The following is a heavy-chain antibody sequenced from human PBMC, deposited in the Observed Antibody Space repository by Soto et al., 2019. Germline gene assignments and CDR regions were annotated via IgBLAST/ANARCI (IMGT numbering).Heavy chain of an antibody. CDR1: GGSISSSSYY. CDR3: ARRGAYCTNGVCYKPFDAFDI. D-gene: IGHD2-8*01. Sequence: SETLSLTCTASGGSISSSSYYWGWIRQPPGKGLEWIGSIYYSGSTYYNPSLKSRVTISVDTSKNQFSLKLSSVTAADTAVYYCARRGAYCTNGVCYKPFDAFDIWGQGTMVTVSS. J-gene: IGHJ3*02. V-gene: IGHV4-39*01. CDR2: IYYSGST.